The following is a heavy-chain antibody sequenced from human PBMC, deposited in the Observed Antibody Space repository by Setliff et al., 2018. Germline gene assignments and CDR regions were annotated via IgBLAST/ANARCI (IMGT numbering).Heavy chain of an antibody. D-gene: IGHD1-1*01. J-gene: IGHJ4*02. V-gene: IGHV4-4*07. Sequence: PSETLSLTCTVSGASISNYFWTWIRQPAGSGLEYIGRLYPDGSTNYNPSLRSRVAISVDKSENQLSLNLTSVTAADTAVYYCARQGGAIEYGENARVFDSRGQGILVTVSS. CDR3: ARQGGAIEYGENARVFDS. CDR1: GASISNYF. CDR2: LYPDGST.